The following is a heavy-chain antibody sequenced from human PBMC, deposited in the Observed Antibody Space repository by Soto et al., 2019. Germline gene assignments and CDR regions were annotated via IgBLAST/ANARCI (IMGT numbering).Heavy chain of an antibody. J-gene: IGHJ4*02. CDR2: ISNSGTSI. D-gene: IGHD2-2*01. V-gene: IGHV3-48*01. CDR1: GLLFSGYS. CDR3: ANQGMPDS. Sequence: EVQLVESGGDLVQPGGSLRLSCAASGLLFSGYSMNWVRQAPGKGLEWVSYISNSGTSIYYADSVKGRFTISRDNAQNSLYLQMSSLRAEDSGVYYCANQGMPDSWGQGTLVIVSS.